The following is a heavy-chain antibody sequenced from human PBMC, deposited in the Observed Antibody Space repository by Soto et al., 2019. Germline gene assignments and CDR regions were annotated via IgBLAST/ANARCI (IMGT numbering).Heavy chain of an antibody. D-gene: IGHD6-13*01. V-gene: IGHV3-23*01. CDR1: GFTFSSYA. Sequence: EVQLLESGGGLVQPGGSLRLSCAASGFTFSSYAMSWVRQAPGKGLEWVSAISGSGGSTYYADSVKGRFTISRDNSKNTLYLQMNRLRAEDTAVYYCALKQLPAAGTLYFDYWGQGTLVTVSS. CDR3: ALKQLPAAGTLYFDY. J-gene: IGHJ4*02. CDR2: ISGSGGST.